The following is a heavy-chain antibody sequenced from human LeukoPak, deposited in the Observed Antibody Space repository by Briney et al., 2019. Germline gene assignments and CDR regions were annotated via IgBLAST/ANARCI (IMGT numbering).Heavy chain of an antibody. CDR3: ARDLWFGELFAPYYYYGMDV. CDR2: IKQDGSEK. D-gene: IGHD3-10*01. J-gene: IGHJ6*04. V-gene: IGHV3-7*01. CDR1: GFTFSSYW. Sequence: SGGSLRLSCAASGFTFSSYWMSWVRQAPGKGLEWVANIKQDGSEKYYVDSVKGRFTISRDNAKNSLYLQMNSLRAEDTAVYYCARDLWFGELFAPYYYYGMDVWGKGTTVTVSS.